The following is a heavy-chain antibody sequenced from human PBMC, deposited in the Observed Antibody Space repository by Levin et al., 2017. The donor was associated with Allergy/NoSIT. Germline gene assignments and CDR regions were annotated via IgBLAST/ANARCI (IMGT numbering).Heavy chain of an antibody. Sequence: ASVKVSCKASGYSFTDYYMHWVRQAPGQGLEWMGWINPNSGGTNYEQKFQGRVTMTRDTSISTAYMELSRPRSDDTAVYYCARAGSSAGSGSYYRWGQGTLVTVSS. CDR2: INPNSGGT. V-gene: IGHV1-2*02. J-gene: IGHJ4*02. CDR1: GYSFTDYY. D-gene: IGHD3-10*01. CDR3: ARAGSSAGSGSYYR.